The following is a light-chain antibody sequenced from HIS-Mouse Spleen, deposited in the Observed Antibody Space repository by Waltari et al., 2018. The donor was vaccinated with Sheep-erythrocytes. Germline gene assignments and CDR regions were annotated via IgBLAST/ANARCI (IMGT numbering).Light chain of an antibody. V-gene: IGLV2-11*01. CDR2: DVS. CDR3: CSYAGSYTWV. J-gene: IGLJ3*02. CDR1: SSDVGSYNY. Sequence: QSALTQPASVSGSPGQSITISCTGTSSDVGSYNYVSWYQQHPGKAPKLMIYDVSKRPSGVPDRFSGSKSGNTASLTISRLQAEDEADYYCCSYAGSYTWVFGGGTKLTVL.